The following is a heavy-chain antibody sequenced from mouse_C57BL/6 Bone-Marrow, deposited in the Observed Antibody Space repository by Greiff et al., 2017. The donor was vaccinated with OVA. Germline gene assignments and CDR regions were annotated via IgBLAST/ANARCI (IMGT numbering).Heavy chain of an antibody. D-gene: IGHD1-1*01. CDR3: AIHSLRYPPPMDY. J-gene: IGHJ4*01. CDR1: GFTFSSYT. Sequence: EVKLVESGGGLVKPGGSLKLSCAASGFTFSSYTMSWVRQTPEKRLEWVATISGGGGKTYYPDSLKGRFTISRDNAKNTLYLQMSSLRSEDTALYYCAIHSLRYPPPMDYWGQGTSVTVSS. V-gene: IGHV5-9*01. CDR2: ISGGGGKT.